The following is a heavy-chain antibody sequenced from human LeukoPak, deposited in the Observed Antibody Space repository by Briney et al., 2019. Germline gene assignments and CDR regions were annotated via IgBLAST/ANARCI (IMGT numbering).Heavy chain of an antibody. CDR2: IYYSGST. D-gene: IGHD2-2*01. CDR1: GGSISSYY. J-gene: IGHJ3*02. V-gene: IGHV4-59*01. CDR3: ARWGYCSSTSCPTGAFDI. Sequence: SETLSLTFTVSGGSISSYYWSWIRQPPGKGLEWIGYIYYSGSTNYNPSLKSRVTISVDTSKNQFSLKLSSVTAADTAVYYCARWGYCSSTSCPTGAFDIWGQGTMVTVSS.